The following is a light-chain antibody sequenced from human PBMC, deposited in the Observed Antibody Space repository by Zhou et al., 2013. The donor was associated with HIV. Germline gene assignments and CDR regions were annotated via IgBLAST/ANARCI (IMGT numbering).Light chain of an antibody. Sequence: EIVLTQSPGTLSLSPGERATLSCRASHTISANYLAWYQQKPGQAPRLLVYGASTRATGIPDRFTGSGSGTDFTLTISSLEPEDFAVYYCQQRNRWPLTFGGGTKVEVK. CDR3: QQRNRWPLT. CDR2: GAS. CDR1: HTISANY. V-gene: IGKV3D-20*02. J-gene: IGKJ4*01.